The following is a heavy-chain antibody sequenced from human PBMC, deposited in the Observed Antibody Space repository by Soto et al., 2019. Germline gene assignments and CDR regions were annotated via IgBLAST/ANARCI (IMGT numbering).Heavy chain of an antibody. Sequence: PGGSLRLSCTGSGFAFGEYAMSWVRQAPGKGLEWVGFIRSKDYGGTTEYAASVKGRVSISRDDSKSIAYLQMNSLKGGDTAVYFCTRAKPPMDHGFDVWGQGTMVTVSS. CDR1: GFAFGEYA. CDR2: IRSKDYGGTT. V-gene: IGHV3-49*04. J-gene: IGHJ3*01. CDR3: TRAKPPMDHGFDV.